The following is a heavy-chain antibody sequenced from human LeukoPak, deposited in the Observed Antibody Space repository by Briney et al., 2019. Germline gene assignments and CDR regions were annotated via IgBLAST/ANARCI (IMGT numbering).Heavy chain of an antibody. CDR2: IYHSGST. CDR3: AREDYYDSSGYYLDC. V-gene: IGHV4-38-2*02. J-gene: IGHJ4*02. CDR1: GYSVSSGYY. Sequence: SETLSLTCTDSGYSVSSGYYWGWIRQSPGKGLEWIGSIYHSGSTYYSPSLRSRITISVDTSKNQFSLKLSSVTAADTAVYYCAREDYYDSSGYYLDCWGQGTLVTVSS. D-gene: IGHD3-22*01.